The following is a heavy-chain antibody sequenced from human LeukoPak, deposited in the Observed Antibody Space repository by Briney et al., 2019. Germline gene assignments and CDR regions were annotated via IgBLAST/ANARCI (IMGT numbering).Heavy chain of an antibody. CDR3: AKGGKWDVTPFDY. J-gene: IGHJ4*02. Sequence: PGGCLRLSCAASGLNFKSLSMSGLRQATGKGLEWVSTISGGGGSTYYADSVKGRFTISRDNSKNTLYLQVNSLRAEDTAVYYCAKGGKWDVTPFDYWGQGTLVTVSS. D-gene: IGHD1-26*01. CDR1: GLNFKSLS. CDR2: ISGGGGST. V-gene: IGHV3-23*01.